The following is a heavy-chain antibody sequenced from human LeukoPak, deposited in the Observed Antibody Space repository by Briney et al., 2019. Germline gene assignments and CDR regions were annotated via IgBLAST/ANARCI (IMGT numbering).Heavy chain of an antibody. V-gene: IGHV3-23*01. CDR3: AKGEQWLDSDAFDI. CDR1: GFIFNNYA. Sequence: GGSLRLSCAASGFIFNNYAMVWVRQTPGKGLEWVSVISAGNDIVYADSVKGRFSISRDSSKNTLYLQMNSLRAEDTAVYYCAKGEQWLDSDAFDIWGQGTMVTVSS. J-gene: IGHJ3*02. CDR2: ISAGNDI. D-gene: IGHD6-19*01.